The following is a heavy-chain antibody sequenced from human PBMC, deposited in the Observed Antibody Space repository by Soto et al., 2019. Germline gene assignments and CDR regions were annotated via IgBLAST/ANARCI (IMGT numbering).Heavy chain of an antibody. J-gene: IGHJ5*02. CDR1: GGSISSWDYY. CDR2: IYYSGST. D-gene: IGHD3-9*01. CDR3: ARGYYDILTGYYTFYWFDP. V-gene: IGHV4-30-4*02. Sequence: SDTLALACTVSGGSISSWDYYWSWIRQPPGKGLEWIGYIYYSGSTYYNPSLKSRVTISVDTSKNQFSLKLSSVTAADTAVYYCARGYYDILTGYYTFYWFDPWGQGTLVTVSS.